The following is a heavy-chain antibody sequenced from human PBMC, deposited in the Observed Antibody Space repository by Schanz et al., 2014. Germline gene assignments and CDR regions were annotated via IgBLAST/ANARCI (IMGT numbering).Heavy chain of an antibody. V-gene: IGHV1-2*04. Sequence: QVQLVQSGAEVKKPGASVKASCKASGYTTFTDYYIHWVRQAPGQGLEWMGWINPSSGDTIYAQKFQGWVTMTRDTSISTAYMEVRRLRSGDTGVYYCARGGYSSGWYERDIAHFDYWGQGTLVTVSS. CDR1: GYTTFTDYY. J-gene: IGHJ4*02. D-gene: IGHD6-19*01. CDR3: ARGGYSSGWYERDIAHFDY. CDR2: INPSSGDT.